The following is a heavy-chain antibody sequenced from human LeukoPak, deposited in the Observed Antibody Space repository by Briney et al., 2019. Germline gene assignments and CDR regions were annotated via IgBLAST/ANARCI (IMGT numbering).Heavy chain of an antibody. J-gene: IGHJ4*02. CDR1: GFTVSSNY. CDR3: ARGYGDYNPTDY. Sequence: PGGSLRLSCAASGFTVSSNYMSWVRQAPGKGLEWVSVIYSGGNTYYADSVKGRFTISRDNSKNTLSLQMNSLRAEDTAVYYCARGYGDYNPTDYWGQGTLVTVSS. CDR2: IYSGGNT. V-gene: IGHV3-66*01. D-gene: IGHD4-17*01.